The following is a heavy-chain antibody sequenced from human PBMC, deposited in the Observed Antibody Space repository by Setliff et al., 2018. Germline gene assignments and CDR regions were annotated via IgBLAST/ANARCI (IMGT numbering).Heavy chain of an antibody. CDR3: AISTLSICTGGNCPNAFDV. J-gene: IGHJ3*01. CDR1: GYTFTKYY. D-gene: IGHD2-8*02. CDR2: VIPLFGTT. Sequence: ASVKVSCKASGYTFTKYYMYWVRQAPGQGLEWMGRVIPLFGTTNYAPKVQGRVTMTTDTSTGTASMELRSLRSDDTAIYYCAISTLSICTGGNCPNAFDVWGQGTVVTVSS. V-gene: IGHV1-18*04.